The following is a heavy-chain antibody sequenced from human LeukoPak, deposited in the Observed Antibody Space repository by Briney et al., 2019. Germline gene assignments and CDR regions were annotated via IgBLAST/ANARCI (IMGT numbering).Heavy chain of an antibody. J-gene: IGHJ2*01. CDR3: AREPGITMVRGVILRQDYWYFDL. D-gene: IGHD3-10*01. Sequence: PSGTLSLTCAVSGRSISSSNWWSWVRQPPGKGLEWIGEIYHSGSTNYNPSLKSRVTISVDKSKNQFSLKLSSVTAADTAVYYCAREPGITMVRGVILRQDYWYFDLWGRGTLVTVSS. CDR2: IYHSGST. CDR1: GRSISSSNW. V-gene: IGHV4-4*02.